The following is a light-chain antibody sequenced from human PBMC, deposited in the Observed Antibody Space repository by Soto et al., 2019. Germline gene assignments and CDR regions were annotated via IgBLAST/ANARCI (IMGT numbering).Light chain of an antibody. Sequence: EIVLTQSPGTLSLSPGERATLSCRASQTVNSNYLTWYQQRPGQAPRLLIYGASSRDTGIPDRFSGSGSGTDFTLTISRLEPEDFAVYYCHHFVGSPWTFGQGTKVEIK. J-gene: IGKJ1*01. CDR3: HHFVGSPWT. CDR2: GAS. CDR1: QTVNSNY. V-gene: IGKV3-20*01.